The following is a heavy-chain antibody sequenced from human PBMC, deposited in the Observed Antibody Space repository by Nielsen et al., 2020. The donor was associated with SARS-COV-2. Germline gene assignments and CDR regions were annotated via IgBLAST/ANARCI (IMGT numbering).Heavy chain of an antibody. CDR3: AITYSGWPCNWFDP. V-gene: IGHV4-39*01. J-gene: IGHJ5*02. CDR2: IYYSGST. CDR1: GGSISSSSYY. Sequence: SETLSLTCTVSGGSISSSSYYWGWIRQPPGKGLEWIGSIYYSGSTYYNPSLKSRVTISVDTSKNQFSLNLSSVTAADTAVYYCAITYSGWPCNWFDPWGQGTLVTVSS. D-gene: IGHD6-19*01.